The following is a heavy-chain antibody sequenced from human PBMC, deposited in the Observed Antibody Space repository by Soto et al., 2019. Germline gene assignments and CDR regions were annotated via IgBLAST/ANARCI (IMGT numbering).Heavy chain of an antibody. V-gene: IGHV3-48*02. Sequence: GGSLRLSCAASGFTFSSYSMNWVRQAPGKGLEWVSYISSSSSTIYYADSVKGRFTISRDNAKNSLYLQMNSLGDEDTAVYYCASSPPWYDRPDWFDPWGQGTLVTVSS. D-gene: IGHD3-22*01. CDR1: GFTFSSYS. CDR2: ISSSSSTI. CDR3: ASSPPWYDRPDWFDP. J-gene: IGHJ5*02.